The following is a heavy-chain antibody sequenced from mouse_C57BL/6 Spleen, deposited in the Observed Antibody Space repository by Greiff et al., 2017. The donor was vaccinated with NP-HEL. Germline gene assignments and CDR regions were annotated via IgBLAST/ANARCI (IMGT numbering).Heavy chain of an antibody. Sequence: EVQGVESGGGLVQPGGSLSLSCAASGFTFTDYYMSWVRQPPGKALEWLGFIRNKANGYTTEYSASVKGRFTISRDNSQSILYLQMNALRAEDSATYYCARYIIYSRGAMDYWGQGTSVTVSS. CDR1: GFTFTDYY. J-gene: IGHJ4*01. CDR3: ARYIIYSRGAMDY. V-gene: IGHV7-3*01. CDR2: IRNKANGYTT. D-gene: IGHD2-1*01.